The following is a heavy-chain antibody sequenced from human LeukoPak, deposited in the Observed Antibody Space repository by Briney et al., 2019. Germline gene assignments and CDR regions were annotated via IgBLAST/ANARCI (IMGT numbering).Heavy chain of an antibody. CDR2: INPNSGGT. CDR3: ARTSVAGTFGY. CDR1: GYTFTGYY. J-gene: IGHJ4*02. V-gene: IGHV1-2*02. Sequence: VASVKVSCKASGYTFTGYYMHWVRQAPGQGLEWMGWINPNSGGTNYAQKFQGRVTMTRDTSISTAYMELSSLRSEDTAVYYCARTSVAGTFGYWGQGTLVTVSS. D-gene: IGHD6-19*01.